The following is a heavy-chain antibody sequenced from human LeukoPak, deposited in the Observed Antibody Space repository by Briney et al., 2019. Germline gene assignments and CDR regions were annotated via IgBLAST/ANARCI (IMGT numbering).Heavy chain of an antibody. V-gene: IGHV3-30*02. CDR1: GFTFSSYE. J-gene: IGHJ4*02. D-gene: IGHD1-26*01. CDR2: IRYDGSNK. Sequence: GGSLRLSCAASGFTFSSYEMNWVRQAPGKGLEWVSFIRYDGSNKYYADSVKGRFTLSRDNSKNTLYLQMNSLRVEDTAVYYCAKGDTTWELPHDYWGQGTLVTVSS. CDR3: AKGDTTWELPHDY.